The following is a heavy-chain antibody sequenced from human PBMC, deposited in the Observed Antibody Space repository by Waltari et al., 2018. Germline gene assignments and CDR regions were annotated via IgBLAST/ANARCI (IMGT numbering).Heavy chain of an antibody. J-gene: IGHJ4*02. V-gene: IGHV4-59*01. CDR1: GGFISNYY. CDR2: IYYSGST. Sequence: QVQLQESGPGLVKPSETLSLPCTVPGGFISNYYWIWNRQPPGKGLEWIGYIYYSGSTNYNPSLKSRVTISVDTSKIQFSLNLSSVTAADTAVYYCARSPGSRHYFDYWGQGTLVTVSS. CDR3: ARSPGSRHYFDY. D-gene: IGHD3-10*01.